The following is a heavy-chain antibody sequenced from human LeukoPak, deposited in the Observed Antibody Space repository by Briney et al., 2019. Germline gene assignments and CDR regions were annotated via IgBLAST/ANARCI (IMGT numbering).Heavy chain of an antibody. Sequence: TGGSLRLSCEASGFTFSSFWMSWVRQVPGKGLEWVANIKTDGSETHHVDSVRGRFTISRDNAKNSLYLQMNSLRVEDAGVYYCATNGHSHSNWGQGTLVSVSS. CDR1: GFTFSSFW. D-gene: IGHD2-21*01. V-gene: IGHV3-7*01. J-gene: IGHJ4*02. CDR2: IKTDGSET. CDR3: ATNGHSHSN.